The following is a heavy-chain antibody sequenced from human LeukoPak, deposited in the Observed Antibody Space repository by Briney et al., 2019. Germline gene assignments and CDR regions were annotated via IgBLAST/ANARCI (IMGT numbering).Heavy chain of an antibody. CDR1: GGSISTYY. CDR2: IYYTGST. D-gene: IGHD1-26*01. CDR3: ARGRKYWPKWWFDP. V-gene: IGHV4-59*01. Sequence: PSETLSLTCTVSGGSISTYYWSWIRQPPGKGLEWIGYIYYTGSTSYNPSLKSRVTMSLDTSKNQFSLKLNSVTPADPAVYYCARGRKYWPKWWFDPWGQGTLVSVSS. J-gene: IGHJ5*02.